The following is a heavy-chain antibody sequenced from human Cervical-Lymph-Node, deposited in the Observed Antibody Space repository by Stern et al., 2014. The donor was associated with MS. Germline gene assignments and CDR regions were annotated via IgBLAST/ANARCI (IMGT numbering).Heavy chain of an antibody. CDR2: IDWDDDK. CDR3: AAGLGYDLNF. J-gene: IGHJ4*02. V-gene: IGHV2-70*12. D-gene: IGHD5-12*01. CDR1: GVSLVSSAMG. Sequence: QITLKESGPALVRPTQTLTLTCSFSGVSLVSSAMGVNWIRQPPGKALEWLALIDWDDDKYYSTSLKTRLTISRDTSKPQVVLTLTNTDPADTATYFCAAGLGYDLNFWGQGTLVTVSS.